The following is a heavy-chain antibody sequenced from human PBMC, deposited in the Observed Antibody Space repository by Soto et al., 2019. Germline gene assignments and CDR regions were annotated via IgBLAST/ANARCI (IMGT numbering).Heavy chain of an antibody. D-gene: IGHD5-12*01. CDR3: ARAASGYDF. Sequence: GASVKVSCKASGGSFSSLGISWVRQAPGQGLEWMGGVSPVFGRPNYAQRFRGRLTITADDSTNTRYMELIDLTSEDTADYHVARAASGYDFWGQGTTVTVSS. CDR1: GGSFSSLG. J-gene: IGHJ6*02. V-gene: IGHV1-69*13. CDR2: VSPVFGRP.